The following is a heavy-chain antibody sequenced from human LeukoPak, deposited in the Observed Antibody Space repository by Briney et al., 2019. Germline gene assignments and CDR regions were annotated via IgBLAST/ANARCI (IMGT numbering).Heavy chain of an antibody. CDR1: GGSIGSSSYY. V-gene: IGHV4-30-4*08. D-gene: IGHD2-21*01. CDR3: ARGASCGGDCYSTTKAYDAFDI. Sequence: PSETLSLTCTVSGGSIGSSSYYWGWIRQPPGKGLEWIGYIYYSGSTYYNPSLKSRVTISVDTSKNQFSLKLSSVTAADTAVYYCARGASCGGDCYSTTKAYDAFDIWGQGTMVTVSS. CDR2: IYYSGST. J-gene: IGHJ3*02.